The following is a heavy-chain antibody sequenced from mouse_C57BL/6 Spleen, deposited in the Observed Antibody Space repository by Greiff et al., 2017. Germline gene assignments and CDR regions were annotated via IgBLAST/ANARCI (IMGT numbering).Heavy chain of an antibody. Sequence: QVQLQQPGAELVKPGASVKMSCKASGYTFTSYWITWVKQRPGQGLEWIGDIHPGSGSTNYNEKFKSKATLTVDTSSSTAYMQLSSLTSADSAVYYCAIRYDCNWDLDVWGTGTTVTVSS. V-gene: IGHV1-55*01. CDR1: GYTFTSYW. J-gene: IGHJ1*03. CDR3: AIRYDCNWDLDV. D-gene: IGHD2-4*01. CDR2: IHPGSGST.